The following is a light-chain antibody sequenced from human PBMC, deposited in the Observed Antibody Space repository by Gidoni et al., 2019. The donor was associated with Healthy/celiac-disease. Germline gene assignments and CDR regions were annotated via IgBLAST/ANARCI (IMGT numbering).Light chain of an antibody. CDR1: NLGDKY. V-gene: IGLV3-1*01. CDR2: QDS. J-gene: IGLJ2*01. CDR3: QAWDSSTAV. Sequence: SYELTQTPPVSVSPGQTASITCSGDNLGDKYACWYQQKPGQSPVLVIYQDSKRPSGIPERFSGSNSGNTATLAISGTQAMDEADYYCQAWDSSTAVFGGGTKLTVL.